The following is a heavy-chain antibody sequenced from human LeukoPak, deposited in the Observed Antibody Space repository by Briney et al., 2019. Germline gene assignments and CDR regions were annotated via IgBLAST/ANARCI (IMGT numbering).Heavy chain of an antibody. Sequence: GASVKVSCKASGYTFTGYYMHWVRQAPGQGLEWMGWINPSSGGTNYAQKFQGWVTMTRGTSISTAYMELSRLRSDDTAVYYCARDGRAYYDILAGYYHFDYWGQGTLVTVSS. J-gene: IGHJ4*02. CDR2: INPSSGGT. CDR1: GYTFTGYY. CDR3: ARDGRAYYDILAGYYHFDY. V-gene: IGHV1-2*04. D-gene: IGHD3-9*01.